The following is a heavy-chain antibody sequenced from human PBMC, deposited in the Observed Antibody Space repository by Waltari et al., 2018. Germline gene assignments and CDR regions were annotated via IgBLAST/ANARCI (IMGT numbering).Heavy chain of an antibody. CDR1: GFTFSSYA. Sequence: EVQLLESGGGLVQPGGSLRLSCAASGFTFSSYAMSWVRQAPGKGLEWVSAIRGSGGSTYYADSVKGRFTISRDNSKNTLYLQMNSLRAEDTVVYYCAPRTAAGGLDYWGQGTLVTVSS. D-gene: IGHD1-1*01. CDR2: IRGSGGST. V-gene: IGHV3-23*01. J-gene: IGHJ4*02. CDR3: APRTAAGGLDY.